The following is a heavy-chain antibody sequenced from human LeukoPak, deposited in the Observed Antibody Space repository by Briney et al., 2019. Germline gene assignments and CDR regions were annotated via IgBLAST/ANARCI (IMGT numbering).Heavy chain of an antibody. CDR2: INESGNT. CDR1: GGSFSASY. CDR3: ARRRGEY. J-gene: IGHJ4*02. V-gene: IGHV4-34*01. Sequence: SETLSLTCSVNGGSFSASYWSWIRQPPGKGLEWIGEINESGNTNYETSLRSRVTISIDTSRNQFSLKVRSLTAADTAIYYCARRRGEYWGQGTLVTVSS.